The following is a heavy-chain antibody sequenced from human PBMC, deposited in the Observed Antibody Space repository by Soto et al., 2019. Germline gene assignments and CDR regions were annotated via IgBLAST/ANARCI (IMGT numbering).Heavy chain of an antibody. V-gene: IGHV3-21*01. J-gene: IGHJ5*02. CDR1: GFTFSSYS. CDR2: ISSSSSYI. D-gene: IGHD5-18*01. CDR3: ARDPGYSYGYWFDP. Sequence: PGGSLRLSCAASGFTFSSYSMNWVRQTPGKGLEWVSSISSSSSYIYYADSVKGRFTISRDNAKNSLYLQMNSLRAEDTAVYYCARDPGYSYGYWFDPWGQGTLVTVSS.